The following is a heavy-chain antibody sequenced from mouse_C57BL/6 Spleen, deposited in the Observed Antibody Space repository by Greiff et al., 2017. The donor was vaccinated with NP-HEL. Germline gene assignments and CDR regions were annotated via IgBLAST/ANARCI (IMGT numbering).Heavy chain of an antibody. V-gene: IGHV5-4*01. D-gene: IGHD1-1*01. CDR2: ISDGGSYT. CDR3: ARDGSYYYGSSYGWYFDV. Sequence: DVMLVESGGGLVKPGGSLKLSCAASGFTFSSYAMSWVRQTPEKRLEWVATISDGGSYTYYPDNVKGRFTISRDNAKNNLYLQMSHLKSEDTAMYYCARDGSYYYGSSYGWYFDVWGTGTTVTVSS. CDR1: GFTFSSYA. J-gene: IGHJ1*03.